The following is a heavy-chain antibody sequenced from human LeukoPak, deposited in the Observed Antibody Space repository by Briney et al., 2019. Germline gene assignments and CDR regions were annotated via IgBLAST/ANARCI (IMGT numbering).Heavy chain of an antibody. Sequence: ASVKVSCKASGYTFTSYGISWVRQAPGQGLEWMGWINPNSGGTNYAQKFQGRVTMTRDTSISTAYMELSRLRSDDTAVYYCARGTSTVQGYAYWGQGTLVTVSS. CDR2: INPNSGGT. J-gene: IGHJ4*02. V-gene: IGHV1-2*02. CDR3: ARGTSTVQGYAY. CDR1: GYTFTSYG. D-gene: IGHD4-17*01.